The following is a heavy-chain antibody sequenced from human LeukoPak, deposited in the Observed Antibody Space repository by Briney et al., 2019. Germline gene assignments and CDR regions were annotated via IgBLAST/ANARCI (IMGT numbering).Heavy chain of an antibody. D-gene: IGHD5-18*01. CDR1: GFTFGNFV. CDR2: ITGGGSTT. CDR3: ARAQLSGYNYASPHYYYYMDV. J-gene: IGHJ6*03. Sequence: GGSLRLSCAASGFTFGNFVMSWVRQAPGKGLEWVSAITGGGSTTFYSDSVEGRLTISRDNSKNTLYLHMSSLRDEDTAMYYCARAQLSGYNYASPHYYYYMDVWGKGTTVTVSS. V-gene: IGHV3-23*01.